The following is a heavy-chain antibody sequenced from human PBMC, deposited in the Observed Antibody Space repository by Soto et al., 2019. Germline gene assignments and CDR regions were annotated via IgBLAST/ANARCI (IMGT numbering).Heavy chain of an antibody. J-gene: IGHJ5*02. D-gene: IGHD3-3*01. CDR3: ARDETIFGVVIPLGGWFDP. CDR2: TYYRSKWYN. V-gene: IGHV6-1*01. Sequence: QVQLQQSGPGLVKPSQTLSLTCAISGDSVSSNSAAWNWIRQSPSRGLEWLGRTYYRSKWYNDYAVSVKSRITINPDTSKNQFSLQLNSVTPEDTAVYYCARDETIFGVVIPLGGWFDPWGQGTLVTVSS. CDR1: GDSVSSNSAA.